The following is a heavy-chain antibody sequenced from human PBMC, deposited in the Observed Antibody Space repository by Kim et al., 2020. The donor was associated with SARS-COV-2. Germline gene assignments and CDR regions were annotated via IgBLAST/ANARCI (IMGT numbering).Heavy chain of an antibody. J-gene: IGHJ6*02. D-gene: IGHD3-22*01. V-gene: IGHV3-20*03. CDR3: ARGSSGYYNYYYGMDV. Sequence: SAKGRVTISRDNAKNSLYLQMNSLRAEDTALYYCARGSSGYYNYYYGMDVWGQGTTVTVSS.